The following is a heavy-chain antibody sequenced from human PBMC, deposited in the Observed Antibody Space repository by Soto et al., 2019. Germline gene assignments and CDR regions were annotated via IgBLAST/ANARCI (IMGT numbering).Heavy chain of an antibody. D-gene: IGHD3-22*01. CDR3: ARETEYYDSSGYYPHFDY. J-gene: IGHJ4*02. Sequence: PSETLSLACTVSGGSISSYYWSWIRQPPGKGLEWIGYIYYSGSTNYNPSLKSRVTISVDTSKNQFSLKLSSVTAADTAVYYCARETEYYDSSGYYPHFDYWGQGTLVTVSS. CDR2: IYYSGST. CDR1: GGSISSYY. V-gene: IGHV4-59*01.